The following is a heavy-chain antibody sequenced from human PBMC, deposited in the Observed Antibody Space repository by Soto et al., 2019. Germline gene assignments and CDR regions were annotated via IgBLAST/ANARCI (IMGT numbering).Heavy chain of an antibody. CDR1: GFTFDDYA. V-gene: IGHV3-9*01. Sequence: GGSLRLSCAASGFTFDDYAMHWVRQAPGKGLEWVSGISWNSGSIGYADSVKGRFTISRDNAKNSLYLQMNSLRAEDTALYYCAKAPVPATALTHYFDYWGQGTLVTVSS. CDR3: AKAPVPATALTHYFDY. J-gene: IGHJ4*02. D-gene: IGHD2-2*01. CDR2: ISWNSGSI.